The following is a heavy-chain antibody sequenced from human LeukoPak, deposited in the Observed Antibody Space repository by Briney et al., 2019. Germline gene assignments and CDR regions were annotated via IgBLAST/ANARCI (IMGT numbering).Heavy chain of an antibody. J-gene: IGHJ1*01. CDR3: ARVIAGLGYSSSSGTFQH. V-gene: IGHV1-3*01. Sequence: ASVKVSCKASGYTFTSYAMHGVRQAAGQRLEWMGWINAGNGNTKYSQKFQGRVTITRDTSASTAYMELSSLRSEDTAVYYCARVIAGLGYSSSSGTFQHWGQGTLVTVSS. CDR2: INAGNGNT. CDR1: GYTFTSYA. D-gene: IGHD6-13*01.